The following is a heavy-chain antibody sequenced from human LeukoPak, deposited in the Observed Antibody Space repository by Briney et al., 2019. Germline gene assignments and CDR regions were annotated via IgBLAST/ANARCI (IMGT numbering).Heavy chain of an antibody. CDR3: ARVGARLGAFDI. CDR1: GVTFSSYW. CDR2: INSDGSRT. V-gene: IGHV3-74*01. D-gene: IGHD6-25*01. Sequence: GGSLRLSCAASGVTFSSYWMHWVRQAPGEGLVWVSRINSDGSRTTYADSVKGRFTISRDNAKNTLYLQMNSLRAEDTAVYYCARVGARLGAFDIWGQGTMATVSS. J-gene: IGHJ3*02.